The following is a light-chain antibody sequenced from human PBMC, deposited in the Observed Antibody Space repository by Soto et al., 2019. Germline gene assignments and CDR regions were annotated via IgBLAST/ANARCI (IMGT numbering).Light chain of an antibody. V-gene: IGKV1-39*01. CDR3: QQSHNSPRT. Sequence: IHMPEYPCSLSASVGDRVTITCRASQSISSYLNWYQQKPGKAPKLLIYGASSLESGVPSRFSGSGSGTEFTLTISSLQPEDFATYYCQQSHNSPRTFGQGTKVDIK. J-gene: IGKJ1*01. CDR1: QSISSY. CDR2: GAS.